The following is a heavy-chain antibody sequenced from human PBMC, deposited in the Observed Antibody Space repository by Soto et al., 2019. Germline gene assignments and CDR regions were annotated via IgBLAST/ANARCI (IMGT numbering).Heavy chain of an antibody. CDR3: ARDLGGYVHLWDKSNY. CDR2: TSFDASEN. J-gene: IGHJ4*02. Sequence: QVQLVESGGGVVQPGASLRLSCAASGFRFSGFAMHWVRQAPGKGLEWVAVTSFDASENFYVDSVKGRFSISRDDSHNTVFLQMNGLRPEDTGIYYCARDLGGYVHLWDKSNYWGQGTLVNASS. D-gene: IGHD5-12*01. CDR1: GFRFSGFA. V-gene: IGHV3-30*04.